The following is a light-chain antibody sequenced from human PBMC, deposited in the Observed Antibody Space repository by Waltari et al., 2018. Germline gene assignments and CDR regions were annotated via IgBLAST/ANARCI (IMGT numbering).Light chain of an antibody. V-gene: IGKV3-20*01. CDR3: QHYLRLPVT. Sequence: EIVLTQSPGTLSLSVGERATVSCRASERVSRALAWYQQKPGQAPRLLIYGASTRATGITDRFSGSGSGTDFSLTISRLEPDDFAVYYCQHYLRLPVTFGQGTTVEI. CDR2: GAS. J-gene: IGKJ1*01. CDR1: ERVSRA.